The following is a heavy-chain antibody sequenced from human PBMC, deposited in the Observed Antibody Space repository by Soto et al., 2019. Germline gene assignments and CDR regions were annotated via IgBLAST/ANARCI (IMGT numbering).Heavy chain of an antibody. D-gene: IGHD6-13*01. CDR3: ARDLRAAGRPGMDV. CDR1: GGSFRSYA. Sequence: QVQLVQSGAEVKKPGSSVKVSCKASGGSFRSYAISWVRQAPGQGLEWMGGIIPIVGTGNYAQNFQGRVTITADESTSTAYMELSSLRSEDTAMYYCARDLRAAGRPGMDVWGQGTTVTVSS. V-gene: IGHV1-69*01. J-gene: IGHJ6*02. CDR2: IIPIVGTG.